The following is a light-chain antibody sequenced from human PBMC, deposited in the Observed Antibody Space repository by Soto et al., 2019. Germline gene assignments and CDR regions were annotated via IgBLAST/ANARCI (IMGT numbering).Light chain of an antibody. J-gene: IGLJ1*01. CDR3: GTWDSSLTAYV. CDR1: SSNIGNNY. V-gene: IGLV1-51*01. CDR2: DNN. Sequence: QSVLTQPPSVSAAPGQKVTISCSGSSSNIGNNYVSWYQQLPGTAPKLLIYDNNKRPSGIPDRLSGSKSGTSATLGITGLQTGDEADYYCGTWDSSLTAYVFGIGTKVTVL.